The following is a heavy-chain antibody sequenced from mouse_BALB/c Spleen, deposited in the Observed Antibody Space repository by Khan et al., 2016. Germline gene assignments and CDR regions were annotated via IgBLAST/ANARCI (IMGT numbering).Heavy chain of an antibody. CDR3: TREGLNYDYAMDY. V-gene: IGHV1S137*01. CDR1: GYTFTDYA. D-gene: IGHD2-1*01. J-gene: IGHJ4*01. CDR2: ISTYYGDT. Sequence: QVQLQQSGAELVRPGVSVKISCKGSGYTFTDYAMHWVKQSHATSLEWIGVISTYYGDTSYNQKFEGKATMTVDKSSSTAYMELARLTSEDSAIYYCTREGLNYDYAMDYWGQGTSVTVSS.